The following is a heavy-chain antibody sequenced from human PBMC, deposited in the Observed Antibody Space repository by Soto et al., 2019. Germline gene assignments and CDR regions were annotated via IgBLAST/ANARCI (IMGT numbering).Heavy chain of an antibody. Sequence: NPSETLSLTCAVSGGSFRGYFWSWIRQSPDKGLEWIGEINDSGSTYYNPSFKSRLTISVDTSKSQTSLTLTSVTAADSAVYYCQGGDFWGQGTRVTISS. D-gene: IGHD3-16*01. CDR3: QGGDF. V-gene: IGHV4-34*01. CDR2: INDSGST. J-gene: IGHJ4*02. CDR1: GGSFRGYF.